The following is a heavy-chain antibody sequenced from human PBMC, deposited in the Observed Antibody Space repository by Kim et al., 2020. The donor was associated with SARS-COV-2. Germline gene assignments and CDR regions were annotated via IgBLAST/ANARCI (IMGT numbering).Heavy chain of an antibody. J-gene: IGHJ4*01. V-gene: IGHV3-7*01. CDR2: IKQAGSEK. CDR3: ARVKPYTLIPTGNFYYF. Sequence: GGSLRLSCAASGFTFSRYWMSWARQAPGKGLEWVANIKQAGSEKYFVDSVKGRFTISRDNAKNSLALHMNSLRDEDTAVYFCARVKPYTLIPTGNFYYF. CDR1: GFTFSRYW. D-gene: IGHD3-22*01.